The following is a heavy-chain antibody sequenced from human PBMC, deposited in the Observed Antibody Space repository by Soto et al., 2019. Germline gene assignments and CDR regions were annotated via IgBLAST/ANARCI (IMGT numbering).Heavy chain of an antibody. Sequence: QVQLVQSGAEVKKPGSSMNVSCKASGGTFNSYDINWVRQAPGQGLEWMGGIIPIVETPKYAQKFQGRVTITADESTNTVYMELSSLRSEDTAMYYCARLSRPNYYDTSGFFKDNGFDPWGQGTLVTVSS. V-gene: IGHV1-69*01. J-gene: IGHJ5*02. CDR1: GGTFNSYD. CDR3: ARLSRPNYYDTSGFFKDNGFDP. CDR2: IIPIVETP. D-gene: IGHD3-22*01.